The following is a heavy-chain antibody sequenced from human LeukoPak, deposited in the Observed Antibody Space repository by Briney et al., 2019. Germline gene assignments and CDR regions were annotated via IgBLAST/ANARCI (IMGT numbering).Heavy chain of an antibody. CDR3: AKGFLRGSTSFAY. CDR1: GFTFSSYW. J-gene: IGHJ4*02. CDR2: IKQDGSEK. V-gene: IGHV3-7*01. Sequence: GGSLRLPCAASGFTFSSYWMSWVRQAPGKGLEWVANIKQDGSEKYYVDSVKGRFTISRDNAKNSLYLQMNSLRAEDTAVYYCAKGFLRGSTSFAYWGQGTLVTVSS. D-gene: IGHD2-2*01.